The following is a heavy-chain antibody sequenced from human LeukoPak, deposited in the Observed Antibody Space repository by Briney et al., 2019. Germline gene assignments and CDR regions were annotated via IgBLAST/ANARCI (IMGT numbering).Heavy chain of an antibody. CDR2: IYYSGST. V-gene: IGHV4-59*01. CDR1: GGSISSYY. Sequence: PSETLSLTCTVSGGSISSYYWSWIRQPPGKGLEWIGYIYYSGSTNYNPSLKGRVTISVDTSKNQFSLKLSSVTAADTAVYYCARGGGYSSGAFDIWGQGTMVTVSS. D-gene: IGHD1-26*01. J-gene: IGHJ3*02. CDR3: ARGGGYSSGAFDI.